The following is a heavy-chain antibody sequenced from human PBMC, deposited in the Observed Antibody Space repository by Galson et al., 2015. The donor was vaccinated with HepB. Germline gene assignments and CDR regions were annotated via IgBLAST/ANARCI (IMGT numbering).Heavy chain of an antibody. CDR1: GFTFTSSA. J-gene: IGHJ3*02. CDR3: AADKGPYYDSSGYPDAFDI. Sequence: SVKVSCKASGFTFTSSAMQWVRQARGQRLEWIGWIVVGSGNTNYAQKFQERVTITRDMSTSTAYMELSSLRSEDTAVYYCAADKGPYYDSSGYPDAFDIWGQGTMVTVSS. V-gene: IGHV1-58*02. CDR2: IVVGSGNT. D-gene: IGHD3-22*01.